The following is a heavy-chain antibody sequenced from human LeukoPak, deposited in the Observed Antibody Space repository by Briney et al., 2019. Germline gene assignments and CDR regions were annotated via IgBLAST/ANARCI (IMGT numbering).Heavy chain of an antibody. J-gene: IGHJ4*02. CDR1: GYTLTELS. V-gene: IGHV1-24*01. CDR2: FDPEDGET. D-gene: IGHD6-19*01. Sequence: ASVNVSCKVSGYTLTELSMHWLRQAPGKGIEWMGGFDPEDGETIYPQKFQGRVTMTEDTSTDTAYMEPSSLRSEDTAVYYCATGVAVAGTPWVYWGQGTLVTVSS. CDR3: ATGVAVAGTPWVY.